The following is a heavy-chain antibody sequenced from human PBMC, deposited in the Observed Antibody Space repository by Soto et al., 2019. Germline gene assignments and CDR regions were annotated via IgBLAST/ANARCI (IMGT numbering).Heavy chain of an antibody. V-gene: IGHV1-69*13. Sequence: SVKVSCKASGGTFSSYAISWVRQAPGQGLEWMGGIIPIYGTANYAQKFQGRVTITADESTSTAYMELSSLRSEDTAVYYCARGSYSYGPLYFDYWGQGTLVTVSS. CDR3: ARGSYSYGPLYFDY. CDR2: IIPIYGTA. CDR1: GGTFSSYA. J-gene: IGHJ4*02. D-gene: IGHD5-18*01.